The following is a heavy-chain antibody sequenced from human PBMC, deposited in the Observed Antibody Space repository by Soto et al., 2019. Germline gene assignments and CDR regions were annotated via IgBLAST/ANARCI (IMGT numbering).Heavy chain of an antibody. Sequence: ASETLSLTCTVSGGSISSGGYYWSWIRQHPGKGLEWMGDIYYSGSTYYNPSLKSRVTISVDTSKNQFSLKLSSVTAADTAVYYCARACVVVTAASIFEGYYFDYWGQGTLGTVS. D-gene: IGHD2-2*01. CDR3: ARACVVVTAASIFEGYYFDY. V-gene: IGHV4-31*03. CDR1: GGSISSGGYY. CDR2: IYYSGST. J-gene: IGHJ4*02.